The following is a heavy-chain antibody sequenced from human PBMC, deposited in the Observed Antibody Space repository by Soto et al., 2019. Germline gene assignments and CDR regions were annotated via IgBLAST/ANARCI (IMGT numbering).Heavy chain of an antibody. CDR3: ARGDSTDCSNGVCSFFYNHDMDV. J-gene: IGHJ6*02. V-gene: IGHV1-2*04. Sequence: ASVKVSCKASGYSFIDYHIHWVRQAPGQGLEWLGRINPKSGGTSTAQKFQGWVTMTTDTSISTASMELTRLTSDDTAIYYCARGDSTDCSNGVCSFFYNHDMDVWGQGTTVTVSS. D-gene: IGHD2-8*01. CDR1: GYSFIDYH. CDR2: INPKSGGT.